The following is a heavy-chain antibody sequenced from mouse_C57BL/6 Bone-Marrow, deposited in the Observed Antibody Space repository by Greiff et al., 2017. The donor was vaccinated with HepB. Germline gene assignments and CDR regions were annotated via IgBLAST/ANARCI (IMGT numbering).Heavy chain of an antibody. Sequence: VKQSCKASGYTFTSYWMHWVKQRPGRGLEWIGRIDPNSGGTKYNEKFKSKATLTVDKPSSTAYMQLSSLTSEDSAVYYCARGYYGSSPHYYAMDYWGQGTSVTVAS. D-gene: IGHD1-1*01. J-gene: IGHJ4*01. V-gene: IGHV1-72*01. CDR3: ARGYYGSSPHYYAMDY. CDR1: GYTFTSYW. CDR2: IDPNSGGT.